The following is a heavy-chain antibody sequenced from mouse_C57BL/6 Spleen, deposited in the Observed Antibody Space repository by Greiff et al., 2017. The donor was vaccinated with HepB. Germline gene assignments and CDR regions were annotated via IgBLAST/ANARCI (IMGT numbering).Heavy chain of an antibody. V-gene: IGHV1-59*01. Sequence: QVQLKQPGAELVRPGTSVKLSCKASGYTFTSYWMHWVKQRPGQGLEWIGVIDPSDSYTNYNQKFKGKATLTVDTSSSTAYMQLSSLTSEDSAVYYCARGFITTVVGYAMDYWGQGTSVTVSS. CDR1: GYTFTSYW. CDR2: IDPSDSYT. D-gene: IGHD1-1*01. J-gene: IGHJ4*01. CDR3: ARGFITTVVGYAMDY.